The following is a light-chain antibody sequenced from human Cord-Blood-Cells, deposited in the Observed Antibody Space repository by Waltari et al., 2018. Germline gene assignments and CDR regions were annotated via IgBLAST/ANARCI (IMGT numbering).Light chain of an antibody. CDR1: QSVSSN. Sequence: IVMTHSPATLSVSPGERATLSCRASQSVSSNLAWYQQKPGQAPRLLIYGASTRATGIPARFGGSGSGTEFTLTISSLQSEDFAVYYWQQYNNWRTFGPGTKVDIK. CDR3: QQYNNWRT. CDR2: GAS. V-gene: IGKV3-15*01. J-gene: IGKJ3*01.